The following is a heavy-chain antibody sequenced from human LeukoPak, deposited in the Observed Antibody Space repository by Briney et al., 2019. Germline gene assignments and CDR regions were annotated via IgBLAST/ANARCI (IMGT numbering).Heavy chain of an antibody. CDR3: ARHREYNYGYDAFDI. CDR1: GGSISSSY. Sequence: SETLSLTCTVSGGSISSSYWSWIRQPPGKGRGWIGYIYYSDSTNYNPSLKSRVTISVDTSKKQFSLKLNSVTAADTAVYYCARHREYNYGYDAFDIWGQGTMVTISS. J-gene: IGHJ3*02. V-gene: IGHV4-59*01. D-gene: IGHD5-18*01. CDR2: IYYSDST.